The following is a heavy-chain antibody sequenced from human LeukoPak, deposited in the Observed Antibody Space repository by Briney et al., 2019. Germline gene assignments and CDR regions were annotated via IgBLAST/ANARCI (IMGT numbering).Heavy chain of an antibody. CDR1: GFTFDDYA. CDR3: AKDRTSSGWYFSINY. D-gene: IGHD6-19*01. CDR2: ISWDGGST. Sequence: RGSLRLSCAASGFTFDDYAMHWVRQAPGKGLEWVSLISWDGGSTYYADSVKGRFIISRDNSKNSLYLQMNSLRAEDTALYYCAKDRTSSGWYFSINYWGQGTLVTVSS. V-gene: IGHV3-43D*03. J-gene: IGHJ4*02.